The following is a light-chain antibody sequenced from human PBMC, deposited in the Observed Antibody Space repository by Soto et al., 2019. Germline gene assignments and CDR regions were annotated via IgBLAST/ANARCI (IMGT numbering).Light chain of an antibody. CDR2: KAS. CDR3: QQYNSYSPT. J-gene: IGKJ1*01. CDR1: QSISIC. Sequence: DIPMTQSPSTLSASVGDRVTITCRASQSISICLAWYQQKAGTAPNLLIYKASRLESGVSSRFSGSGSETEFTLTISRLQPGDSATYYCQQYNSYSPTFGQGTKVDIK. V-gene: IGKV1-5*03.